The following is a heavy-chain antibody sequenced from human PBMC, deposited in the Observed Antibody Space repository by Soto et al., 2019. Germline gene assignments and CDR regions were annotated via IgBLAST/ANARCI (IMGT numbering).Heavy chain of an antibody. Sequence: GGSLRLSCAASGFTFSSYSMNWVRQAPGKGLEWVSSISSSSSYIYYADSVKGRFTISRDNAKNSLYLQMNSLRAEDTAVYYCAISTRHSRSKPCVPCGQGTLVTGSS. J-gene: IGHJ5*02. CDR1: GFTFSSYS. CDR3: AISTRHSRSKPCVP. D-gene: IGHD6-6*01. CDR2: ISSSSSYI. V-gene: IGHV3-21*01.